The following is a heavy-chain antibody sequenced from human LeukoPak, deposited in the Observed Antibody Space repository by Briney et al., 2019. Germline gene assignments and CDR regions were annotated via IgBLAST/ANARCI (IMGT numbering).Heavy chain of an antibody. CDR2: ISYDGSNK. CDR3: AKDPFGGDYADY. Sequence: GRSLRLSCAASGFTFSSYGMHWVRQAPGKGLEWVAVISYDGSNKYYADSVKGRFTISRDNSKNTLYLQMNSLRAEDTAVYYCAKDPFGGDYADYCGQGTLVTVSS. D-gene: IGHD4-17*01. J-gene: IGHJ4*02. V-gene: IGHV3-30*18. CDR1: GFTFSSYG.